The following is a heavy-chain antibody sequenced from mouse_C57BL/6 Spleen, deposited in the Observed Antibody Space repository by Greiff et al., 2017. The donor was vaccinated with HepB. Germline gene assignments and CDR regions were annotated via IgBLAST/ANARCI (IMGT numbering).Heavy chain of an antibody. D-gene: IGHD5-1*01. CDR3: ARKRPYPHYAMDY. Sequence: QVHVKQPGAELVKPGASVKLSCKASGYTFTSYWMQWVKQRPGQGLEWIGEIDPSDSYTNYNQKFKGKATLTVDTSSSTAYMQLSSLTSEDSAVYYCARKRPYPHYAMDYWGQGTSVTVSS. V-gene: IGHV1-50*01. J-gene: IGHJ4*01. CDR1: GYTFTSYW. CDR2: IDPSDSYT.